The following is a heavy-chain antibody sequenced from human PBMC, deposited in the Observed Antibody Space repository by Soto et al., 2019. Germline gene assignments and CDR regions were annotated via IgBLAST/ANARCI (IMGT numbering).Heavy chain of an antibody. D-gene: IGHD2-15*01. CDR2: IHWDDDK. CDR1: GFSLSTSGVG. Sequence: QITLKESGPTLVTPTQTLTLTCTFSGFSLSTSGVGVGWIRQTPGEALEWLAGIHWDDDKRYSPSLKNRLTITQDTSKNHVVLTVTNMDPVDTATYYCAHRRVGLGMDFWGQGTTVTVSS. V-gene: IGHV2-5*02. CDR3: AHRRVGLGMDF. J-gene: IGHJ6*02.